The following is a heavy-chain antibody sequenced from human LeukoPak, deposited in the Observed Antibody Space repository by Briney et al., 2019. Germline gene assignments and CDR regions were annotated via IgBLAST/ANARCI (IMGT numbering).Heavy chain of an antibody. J-gene: IGHJ3*02. D-gene: IGHD3-9*01. CDR2: ISAYNGNT. CDR1: GYTFTSYG. CDR3: VSGYYDILTDLHDAFDI. Sequence: ASVKVSCKASGYTFTSYGISWVRQAPGQGREWMGWISAYNGNTNYAQKLQGRVTMTTDTSTSTAYMELRSLRSDDTDVYYCVSGYYDILTDLHDAFDIWGQGTMVTVSS. V-gene: IGHV1-18*04.